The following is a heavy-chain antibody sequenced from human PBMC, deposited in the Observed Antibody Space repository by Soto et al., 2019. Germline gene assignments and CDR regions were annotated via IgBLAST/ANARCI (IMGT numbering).Heavy chain of an antibody. Sequence: PSETLSLSCDVSGHSISTTAWWNWVRQSPGKGLEWVGEIFHSGDTNCNPSLKSRVTISVDKSKNQFSLELRSLTAADTAVYYCARVDTLMVNHYGMDVWGQGIAVTVSS. CDR1: GHSISTTAW. D-gene: IGHD5-18*01. CDR2: IFHSGDT. V-gene: IGHV4-4*02. J-gene: IGHJ6*02. CDR3: ARVDTLMVNHYGMDV.